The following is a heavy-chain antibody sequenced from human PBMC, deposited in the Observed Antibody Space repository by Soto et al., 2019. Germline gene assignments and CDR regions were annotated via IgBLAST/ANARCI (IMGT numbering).Heavy chain of an antibody. V-gene: IGHV6-1*01. CDR2: TYYRSKWYN. J-gene: IGHJ5*01. D-gene: IGHD1-26*01. Sequence: QVQLQQSEPGLVKPSQTLSLTCAISGDSVSSSSVTWNWIRQSPSRGLEWLGRTYYRSKWYNDYAESVKSRIIINPETSKNQCSLHLNSVTPEDTAVYYCVRLIGNSWLDFWGQGTLVTVSS. CDR1: GDSVSSSSVT. CDR3: VRLIGNSWLDF.